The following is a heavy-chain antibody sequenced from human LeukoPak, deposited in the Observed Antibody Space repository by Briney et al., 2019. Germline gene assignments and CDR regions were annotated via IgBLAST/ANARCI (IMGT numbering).Heavy chain of an antibody. V-gene: IGHV1-2*02. CDR3: ARDYIAVAGNWFDP. J-gene: IGHJ5*02. D-gene: IGHD6-19*01. CDR1: GYTFTGYY. CDR2: INPNSGGT. Sequence: GASVKVSCKASGYTFTGYYMHWVRQAPGQGREWMGWINPNSGGTNYAQKFQGRVTMTRDTSISTAYMELSRLRSDDTAVYYCARDYIAVAGNWFDPWGQGTLVTVSS.